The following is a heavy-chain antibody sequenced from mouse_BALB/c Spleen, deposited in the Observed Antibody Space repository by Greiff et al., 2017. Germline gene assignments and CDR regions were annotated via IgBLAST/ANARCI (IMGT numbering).Heavy chain of an antibody. D-gene: IGHD1-1*02. CDR3: ARFGGPAWFAY. Sequence: VQLQQSGAELMKPGASVKISCKATGYTFSSYWIEWVKQRPGHGLEWIGEILPGSGSTNYNEKFKGKATFTADTSSNTAYMQLSSLTSEDSAVYYCARFGGPAWFAYWGQGTLVTVSA. CDR2: ILPGSGST. J-gene: IGHJ3*01. V-gene: IGHV1-9*01. CDR1: GYTFSSYW.